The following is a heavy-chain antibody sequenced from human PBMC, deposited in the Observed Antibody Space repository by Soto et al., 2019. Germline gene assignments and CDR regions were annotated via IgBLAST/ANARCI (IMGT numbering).Heavy chain of an antibody. J-gene: IGHJ4*02. Sequence: ASVKVSCKASGYTFTVYYMYWVRQAPGQGLEWMGIINPSGGSTSFAQKFQGRVTMTRDTSTSTVYMELISLTSEDTAVYYCARDVGMASRPYLDYWGQGTLVTVSS. CDR1: GYTFTVYY. V-gene: IGHV1-46*01. D-gene: IGHD6-6*01. CDR2: INPSGGST. CDR3: ARDVGMASRPYLDY.